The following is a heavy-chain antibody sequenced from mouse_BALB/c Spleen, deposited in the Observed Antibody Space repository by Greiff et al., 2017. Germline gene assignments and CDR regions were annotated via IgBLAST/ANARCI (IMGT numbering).Heavy chain of an antibody. CDR3: ARRGGIHYYTYWYFDV. V-gene: IGHV8-12*01. J-gene: IGHJ1*01. Sequence: QVTLKVSGPGILQPSQTLSLTCSFSGFSLSTSGMGVSWIRQPSGKGLEWLAHIYWDDDKRYNPSLKSRLTISKDTSRNQVFLKITSVDTADTATYYCARRGGIHYYTYWYFDVWGAGTTVTVSS. CDR2: IYWDDDK. D-gene: IGHD1-2*01. CDR1: GFSLSTSGMG.